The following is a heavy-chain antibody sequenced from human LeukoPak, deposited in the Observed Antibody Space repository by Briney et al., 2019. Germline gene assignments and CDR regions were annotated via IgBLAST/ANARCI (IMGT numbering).Heavy chain of an antibody. CDR3: ARDWGVSARPGYMDV. Sequence: SETLSLTCTVSGGSISRSTYSWAWIRQSPGKGLEWIGYIYYSGSTNYNPSLKSRVTISVGTSKNQFSLKLSSVTAADTAVYYCARDWGVSARPGYMDVWGKGTTVTVSS. CDR1: GGSISRSTYS. V-gene: IGHV4-61*01. CDR2: IYYSGST. D-gene: IGHD6-6*01. J-gene: IGHJ6*03.